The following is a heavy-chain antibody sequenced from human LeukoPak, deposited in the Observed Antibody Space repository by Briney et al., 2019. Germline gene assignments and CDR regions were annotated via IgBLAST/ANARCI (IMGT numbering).Heavy chain of an antibody. J-gene: IGHJ4*02. CDR1: GFSFSDAW. CDR3: TTDQVVVAAIPFDY. Sequence: GGSLRLSCAASGFSFSDAWMSWVRQAPGKGLEWVARIKDKSDGGRRDYAAPVKGRFTISRDDSKNTLYLQMNSLKTEDTAVYYCTTDQVVVAAIPFDYWGQGTLVAVSS. CDR2: IKDKSDGGRR. V-gene: IGHV3-15*01. D-gene: IGHD2-15*01.